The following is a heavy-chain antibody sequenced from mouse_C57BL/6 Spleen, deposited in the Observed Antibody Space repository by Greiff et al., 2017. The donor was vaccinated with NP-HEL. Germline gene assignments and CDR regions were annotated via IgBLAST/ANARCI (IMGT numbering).Heavy chain of an antibody. V-gene: IGHV1-77*01. CDR2: IGPGSGST. CDR1: GYTFTDYF. J-gene: IGHJ2*01. CDR3: ARSANWEPFDY. Sequence: VQLLQSGAELVKPGASVKISCKASGYTFTDYFINWVKQRPGQGLEWIGKIGPGSGSTYYNEKFKGKATLTADKSSSTAYMQRSSLTSEDSAVYFCARSANWEPFDYRGQGTTLAVAS. D-gene: IGHD4-1*01.